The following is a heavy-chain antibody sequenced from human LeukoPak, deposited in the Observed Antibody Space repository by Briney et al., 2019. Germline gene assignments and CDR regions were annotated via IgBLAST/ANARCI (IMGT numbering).Heavy chain of an antibody. CDR2: VSGSGGST. D-gene: IGHD1-26*01. J-gene: IGHJ4*02. V-gene: IGHV3-23*01. CDR1: GITPSNYC. CDR3: TTDRRWEQPKNVDY. Sequence: GGSLRLSCAVSGITPSNYCMSWVRQAPGKGLEWVAGVSGSGGSTNFGDSVKGRFTISRDNPRSTLYLQMNSLKTEDTAVHYCTTDRRWEQPKNVDYWGQGTLVTVSS.